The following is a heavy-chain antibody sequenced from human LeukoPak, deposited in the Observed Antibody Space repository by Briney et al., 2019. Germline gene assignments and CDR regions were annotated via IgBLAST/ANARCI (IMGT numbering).Heavy chain of an antibody. J-gene: IGHJ4*02. CDR2: MNPNSGGA. V-gene: IGHV1-2*06. D-gene: IGHD4-17*01. CDR3: ARVAYGTSATHFDS. CDR1: AYTFTDYY. Sequence: ASVKVSCKASAYTFTDYYIHWVRQAPGQGLEWMGRMNPNSGGADYAPKFQGRVSMTRETSIKTAYVELTRLQSADPAMYYCARVAYGTSATHFDSWGQGTLVTVSS.